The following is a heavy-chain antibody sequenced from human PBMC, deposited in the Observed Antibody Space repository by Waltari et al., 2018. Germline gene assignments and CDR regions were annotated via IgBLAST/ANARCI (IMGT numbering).Heavy chain of an antibody. CDR2: IYSGGIT. CDR3: AKEERFLEWLFSHNYWYFDL. CDR1: GFTVSSNY. J-gene: IGHJ2*01. Sequence: EVQLVESGGGLIQPGGSLRLSCAASGFTVSSNYLSWVGQAPGKGLEWVSVIYSGGITYYADSVKGRFTISRDNSKNTLYLQMNSLRAEDTAVYYCAKEERFLEWLFSHNYWYFDLWGRGTLVTVSS. D-gene: IGHD3-3*01. V-gene: IGHV3-53*01.